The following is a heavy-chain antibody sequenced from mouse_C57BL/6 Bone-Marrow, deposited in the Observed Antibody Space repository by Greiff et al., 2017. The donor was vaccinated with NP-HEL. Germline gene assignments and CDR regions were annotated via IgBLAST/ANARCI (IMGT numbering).Heavy chain of an antibody. CDR2: IDPSDSET. CDR1: GYTFTSYW. CDR3: ARSLLQRAY. Sequence: QVQLQQPGAELVRPGSSVKLSCKASGYTFTSYWMHWVKQRPIQGLEWIGNIDPSDSETHYTQKFKDKATLTVDKSSSTAYMQLSSLTSEKSAVYYCARSLLQRAYWGKGTLVTVSA. J-gene: IGHJ3*01. D-gene: IGHD2-10*01. V-gene: IGHV1-52*01.